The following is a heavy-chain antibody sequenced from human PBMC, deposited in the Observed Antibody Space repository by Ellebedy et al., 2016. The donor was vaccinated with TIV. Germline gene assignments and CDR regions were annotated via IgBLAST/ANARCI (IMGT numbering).Heavy chain of an antibody. J-gene: IGHJ5*02. Sequence: PGGSLRLSCPAPAFTFTSYWMHWVRQVPGKGLVCVSRINSDGTSAEYADSVKGRFTISRDNAKNALYLQMNSLRVEDTAVYYCAGEETYYADTSGFSWGQGTLVTVSS. D-gene: IGHD3-22*01. CDR3: AGEETYYADTSGFS. CDR1: AFTFTSYW. V-gene: IGHV3-74*03. CDR2: INSDGTSA.